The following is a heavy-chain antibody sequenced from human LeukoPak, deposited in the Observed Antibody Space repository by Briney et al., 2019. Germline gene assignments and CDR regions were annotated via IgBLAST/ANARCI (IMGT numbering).Heavy chain of an antibody. J-gene: IGHJ3*02. D-gene: IGHD1-1*01. Sequence: ASVKVSCKASGYTFTGYYMHWVRQAPGQGLEWMGWINPNSGRTNYAQKFQGRVNMTRDTSISTAYMELSRLRSDDTAVYYCARPQTDEGYAFDIWGQGTMVTVSS. CDR1: GYTFTGYY. CDR2: INPNSGRT. CDR3: ARPQTDEGYAFDI. V-gene: IGHV1-2*02.